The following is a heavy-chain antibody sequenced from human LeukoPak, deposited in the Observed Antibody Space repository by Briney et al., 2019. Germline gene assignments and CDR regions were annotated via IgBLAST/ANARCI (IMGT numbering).Heavy chain of an antibody. J-gene: IGHJ4*02. CDR2: ISSSSSYI. D-gene: IGHD3-9*01. Sequence: GGSLRLSCAASGFTFSSYSMNWVRQAPGKGLEWVSSISSSSSYIYYADSVKGRFTISRDNAKNSLYLQMNSLRAEDTAVYYCARGSALRYFDWPHPDYWGQGTLVTVSS. CDR3: ARGSALRYFDWPHPDY. CDR1: GFTFSSYS. V-gene: IGHV3-21*01.